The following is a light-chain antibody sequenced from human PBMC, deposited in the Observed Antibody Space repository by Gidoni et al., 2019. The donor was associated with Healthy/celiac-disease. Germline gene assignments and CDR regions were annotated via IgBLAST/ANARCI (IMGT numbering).Light chain of an antibody. V-gene: IGKV1-39*01. CDR2: AAS. Sequence: DLQMTQSPSSLSASVGDRVTITCRASQSISSYLNWYQQKPGKAPKLLIYAASSLQSGVPSRFSGSGSGTDFTLTISSLQPEDFATYYCQQRGTFXXXTRLEIK. CDR1: QSISSY. CDR3: QQRGT. J-gene: IGKJ5*01.